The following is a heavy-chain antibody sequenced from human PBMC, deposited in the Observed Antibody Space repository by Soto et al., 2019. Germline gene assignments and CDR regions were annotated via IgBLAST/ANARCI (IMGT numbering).Heavy chain of an antibody. V-gene: IGHV4-30-4*01. CDR2: IYYSGST. Sequence: QVQLQESGPGLVKPSQTLSLTCTVSGGSISSGDYYWSWIRQPPGKGLEWIGYIYYSGSTYYNPSLTSRVTISVDTSKNQFSLKLSSVTAADTAVYYCASTYSSSSVAYYYGMDVWGQGTTVTVSS. D-gene: IGHD6-6*01. CDR1: GGSISSGDYY. J-gene: IGHJ6*02. CDR3: ASTYSSSSVAYYYGMDV.